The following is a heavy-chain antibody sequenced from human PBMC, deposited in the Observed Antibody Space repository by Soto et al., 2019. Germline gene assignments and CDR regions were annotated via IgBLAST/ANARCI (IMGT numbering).Heavy chain of an antibody. CDR3: ARDHPADYY. V-gene: IGHV3-21*01. CDR1: GFPFSSYS. J-gene: IGHJ4*02. Sequence: GSLRLSCAASGFPFSSYSMNWARQAPGKGLEWVASICSNGSYRYYADSVKGRFTISRDNSKNTLYLQMNSLRAEDTAVYYCARDHPADYYWGQGTLVTVSS. D-gene: IGHD2-2*01. CDR2: ICSNGSYR.